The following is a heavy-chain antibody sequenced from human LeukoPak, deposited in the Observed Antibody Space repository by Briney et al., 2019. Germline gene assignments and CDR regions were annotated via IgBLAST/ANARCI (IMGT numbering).Heavy chain of an antibody. J-gene: IGHJ4*02. CDR3: ARGGDDSPLDY. CDR1: GDSISSHY. D-gene: IGHD3-22*01. CDR2: IHPSGST. V-gene: IGHV4-4*07. Sequence: PSETLSLTCTVSGDSISSHYWSWIRQPAGKGLEWIGRIHPSGSTNYNPSLKSRVTISVDTSKNQFSLKLSSVTAADTAVYYCARGGDDSPLDYWGQGTLVTVSS.